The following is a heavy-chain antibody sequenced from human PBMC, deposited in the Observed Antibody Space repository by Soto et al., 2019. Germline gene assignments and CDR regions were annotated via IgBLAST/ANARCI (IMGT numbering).Heavy chain of an antibody. V-gene: IGHV3-49*03. J-gene: IGHJ4*02. D-gene: IGHD4-17*01. Sequence: EVQLVESGEGLVQPGRSLRLSCSTSGFIFGDYALSWFRQAPGKGLAWVSFIKSKSLGGTTQCAAAVKGRFTISRDDSKSVAYLQMNSLKTEDTAVYYCTRDDHRAGEYPRLDYWVQGTLVTVSS. CDR1: GFIFGDYA. CDR2: IKSKSLGGTT. CDR3: TRDDHRAGEYPRLDY.